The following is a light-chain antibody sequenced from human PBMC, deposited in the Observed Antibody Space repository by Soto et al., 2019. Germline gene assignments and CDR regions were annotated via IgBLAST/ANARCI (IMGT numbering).Light chain of an antibody. Sequence: EMVMTQSPAILSVSPGERVTLSCRASESVHRNLAWYQQKPGQGPSLLIYYASTRVTGVPDRFSGSGSGTESTLTISSLQSEDFGVYFCQHYSTWPTTFGPGTKVEIK. CDR1: ESVHRN. CDR3: QHYSTWPTT. V-gene: IGKV3-15*01. CDR2: YAS. J-gene: IGKJ3*01.